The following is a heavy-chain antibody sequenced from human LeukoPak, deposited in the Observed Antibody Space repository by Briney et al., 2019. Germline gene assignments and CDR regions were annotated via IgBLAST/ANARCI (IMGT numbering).Heavy chain of an antibody. CDR1: GFTFSSYA. D-gene: IGHD6-19*01. CDR2: ISYDGSNK. CDR3: AKDVVGQQCLENY. Sequence: GRSLRLSCAASGFTFSSYAMRWVRQAPGKGLEWVAVISYDGSNKYYADSVKGRFTISRDNSKNTLYLQMNSLRPEDTAVYYCAKDVVGQQCLENYWGQGTLVTVSS. J-gene: IGHJ4*02. V-gene: IGHV3-30*04.